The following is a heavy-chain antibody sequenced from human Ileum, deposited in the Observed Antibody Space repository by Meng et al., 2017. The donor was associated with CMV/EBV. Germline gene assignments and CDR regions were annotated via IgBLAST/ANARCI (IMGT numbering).Heavy chain of an antibody. J-gene: IGHJ4*02. CDR3: VRASITMIDY. D-gene: IGHD3-22*01. CDR1: GDSISSGDYF. V-gene: IGHV4-39*07. CDR2: ITYSGTT. Sequence: QLQLQESGPGLVKPSETLPLTCTVSGDSISSGDYFWGWIRQPPKGLEWVASITYSGTTYYNPSLKSRVTMSVDTSKNQFSLKLNSVTAADTAVYYCVRASITMIDYWGQGTLVTVSS.